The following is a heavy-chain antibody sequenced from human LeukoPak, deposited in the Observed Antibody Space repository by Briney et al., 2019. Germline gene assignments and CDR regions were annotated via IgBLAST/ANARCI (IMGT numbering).Heavy chain of an antibody. V-gene: IGHV1-18*01. D-gene: IGHD3-16*01. Sequence: ASVKVSCKASGYTFTSYGISWVRQAPGQGLEWMGWISAYNGNTNYAQKLQGRVTMTTDTSTSTAYMELRSLRSDDTAVYYCATPGGGFRSPSLDYYYMDVWGKGTTVTVSS. J-gene: IGHJ6*03. CDR1: GYTFTSYG. CDR2: ISAYNGNT. CDR3: ATPGGGFRSPSLDYYYMDV.